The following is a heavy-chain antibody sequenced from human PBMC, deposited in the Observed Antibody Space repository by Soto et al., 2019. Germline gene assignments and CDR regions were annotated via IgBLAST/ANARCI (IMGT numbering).Heavy chain of an antibody. CDR1: GGSFSGYY. CDR2: INHSGST. D-gene: IGHD3-9*01. J-gene: IGHJ6*02. Sequence: QVQLQQWGAGLLKPSETLSLTCAVYGGSFSGYYWSWIRQPPGKGLEWIGEINHSGSTNYNPSLKSRVTISVDTSKNQFSLKLSSVTAADTAVYYCARSRTRHFDWLLERGNYYYGMDVWGQGTTVTVSS. V-gene: IGHV4-34*01. CDR3: ARSRTRHFDWLLERGNYYYGMDV.